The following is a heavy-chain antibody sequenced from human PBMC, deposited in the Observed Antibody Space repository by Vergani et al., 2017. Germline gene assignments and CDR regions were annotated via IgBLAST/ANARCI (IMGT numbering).Heavy chain of an antibody. J-gene: IGHJ5*02. CDR1: GFTFSSYW. Sequence: EVQLVESGGGLVQPGGSLRLSCAASGFTFSSYWMSWVRQAPGKGLEWVANIKQGGSETYYVDSVKGRFTISRDNAKNSLYLQMNSLRAEDTAVYYCAGVRELWLQSRVSWFDPWGQGTLVTVSS. V-gene: IGHV3-7*03. CDR2: IKQGGSET. D-gene: IGHD5-18*01. CDR3: AGVRELWLQSRVSWFDP.